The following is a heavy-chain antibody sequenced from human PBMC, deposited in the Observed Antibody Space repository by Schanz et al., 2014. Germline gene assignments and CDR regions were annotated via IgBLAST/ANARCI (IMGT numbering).Heavy chain of an antibody. CDR3: AREGEWGYDPPRH. CDR1: GFTFSDYY. D-gene: IGHD5-12*01. CDR2: ISSSSIYT. J-gene: IGHJ4*02. V-gene: IGHV3-11*06. Sequence: QVQLVESGGTLVKPGGSLRLSCVVSGFTFSDYYMSWIRQAPGKGLEWGSYISSSSIYTNYADSVKGRFTISRDNAKNSLYLQMNSLRAEDTAVYYCAREGEWGYDPPRHWGQGTLVTVSS.